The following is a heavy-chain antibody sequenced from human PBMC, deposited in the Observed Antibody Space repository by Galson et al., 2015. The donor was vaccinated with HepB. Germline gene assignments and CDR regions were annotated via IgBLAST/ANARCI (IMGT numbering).Heavy chain of an antibody. CDR1: GGSISSYS. V-gene: IGHV4-59*01. J-gene: IGHJ4*02. CDR2: IYYSGST. CDR3: ARADPDGYNFFD. Sequence: QVQLQESGPGLVKPSETLSLTCTVSGGSISSYSWSWIRQPPGKGLEWIGYIYYSGSTNYNPSLKSRVTISVDTSKNQFSRKLSSVTAADTAVYYCARADPDGYNFFDWGQGTLVTVSS. D-gene: IGHD5-24*01.